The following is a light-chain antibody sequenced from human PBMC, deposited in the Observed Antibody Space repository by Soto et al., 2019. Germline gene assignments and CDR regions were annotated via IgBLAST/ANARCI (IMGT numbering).Light chain of an antibody. V-gene: IGKV3-15*01. CDR2: GTS. J-gene: IGKJ4*01. Sequence: EIVMTQSPATLSVSPGERATLSCRASQSVSSNLVWYQQKPGQAPRLLIYGTSTRATGVPARFSGSGSGTGFTLTISSLQSEDFAVYYCQQYNNWPPLTFGGGTKVDIK. CDR3: QQYNNWPPLT. CDR1: QSVSSN.